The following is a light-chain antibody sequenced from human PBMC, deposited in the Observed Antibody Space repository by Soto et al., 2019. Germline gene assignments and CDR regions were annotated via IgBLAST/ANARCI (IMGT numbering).Light chain of an antibody. CDR2: RAS. CDR1: QSVSSSY. J-gene: IGKJ2*01. Sequence: EIVLTQSPGTLSLSPGERATLSCRASQSVSSSYLAWYQQKPGQAPRLLIYRASISDAGIPDRFSGSGSGTDFNLTISRLETEDCAVYYCQQYGSSPTYTFGKGTKLEIK. CDR3: QQYGSSPTYT. V-gene: IGKV3-20*01.